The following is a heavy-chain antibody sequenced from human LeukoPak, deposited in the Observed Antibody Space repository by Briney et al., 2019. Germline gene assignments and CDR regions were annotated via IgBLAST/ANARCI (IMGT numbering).Heavy chain of an antibody. CDR1: GFIVSSNY. CDR2: IYNDGST. V-gene: IGHV3-53*01. Sequence: GGSLRLSCAASGFIVSSNYMTWVRQAPGKGLEWVSVIYNDGSTYYADTVKGRFTISRDNSKNTVDLLVNSLRAEDTAVYYCARVWELSYDYWGQGTLVAVSS. CDR3: ARVWELSYDY. J-gene: IGHJ4*02. D-gene: IGHD3-16*02.